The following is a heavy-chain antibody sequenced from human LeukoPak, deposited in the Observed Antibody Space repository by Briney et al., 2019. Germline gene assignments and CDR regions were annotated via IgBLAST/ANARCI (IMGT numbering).Heavy chain of an antibody. J-gene: IGHJ4*02. CDR3: ARDLRKIGSGGSCYGY. Sequence: ASVKVSCKASGYTFTSYGISWVRQAPGQGLEWMGWISAYNGNTNYAQKLQGRVTMTTDASTSTAYMELRSLRSDDTAVYYCARDLRKIGSGGSCYGYWGQGTLVTVSS. CDR1: GYTFTSYG. V-gene: IGHV1-18*01. D-gene: IGHD2-15*01. CDR2: ISAYNGNT.